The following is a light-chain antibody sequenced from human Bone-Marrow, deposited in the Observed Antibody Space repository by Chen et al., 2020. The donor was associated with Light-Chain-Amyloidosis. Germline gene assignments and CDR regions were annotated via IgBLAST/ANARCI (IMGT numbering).Light chain of an antibody. CDR3: GSYTTTNTLV. V-gene: IGLV2-14*03. CDR1: NRDVGAHKY. CDR2: DVS. J-gene: IGLJ3*02. Sequence: QSALTPPASVSGSPGQSVTISCTGSNRDVGAHKYVSWYQQSPGKAPKLIIYDVSDRPSGLSYRFSGSKSGNTASLTIYGLQAEDEADYYCGSYTTTNTLVFGGGTKLTVL.